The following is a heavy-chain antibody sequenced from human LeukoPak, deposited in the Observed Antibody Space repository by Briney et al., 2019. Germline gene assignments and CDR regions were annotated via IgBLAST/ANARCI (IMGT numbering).Heavy chain of an antibody. CDR3: AKEGRYGEYFDY. CDR1: GFNFSRYW. V-gene: IGHV3-30*18. D-gene: IGHD4-17*01. Sequence: GGSLRLSCAASGFNFSRYWMSWVRQAPGKGLEWVAVISNDASDKHYADSVKGRFTISRDNSKKTVYLQMNSLRAEDTAVYYCAKEGRYGEYFDYWGQGTLVTVSS. CDR2: ISNDASDK. J-gene: IGHJ4*02.